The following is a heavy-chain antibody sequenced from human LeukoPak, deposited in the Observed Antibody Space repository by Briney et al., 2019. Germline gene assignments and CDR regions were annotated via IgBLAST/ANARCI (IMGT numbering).Heavy chain of an antibody. D-gene: IGHD6-19*01. CDR2: IYYSGST. V-gene: IGHV4-59*01. CDR3: ARVTYTNAWT. J-gene: IGHJ5*02. CDR1: GGSISSYY. Sequence: SETLSLTCTVSGGSISSYYWSWIRQPPGKGLEWIGYIYYSGSTNYNPSLKSRVAISVDTSKNQFSLKLSSVTAADTAVYYCARVTYTNAWTWGQGTLVTVSS.